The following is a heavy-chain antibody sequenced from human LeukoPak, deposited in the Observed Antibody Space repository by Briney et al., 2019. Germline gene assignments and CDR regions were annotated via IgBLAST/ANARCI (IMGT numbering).Heavy chain of an antibody. CDR3: AKDTNYYYDSSGYIDY. J-gene: IGHJ4*02. CDR2: IYSDGSRT. D-gene: IGHD3-22*01. CDR1: GFTFSSYW. V-gene: IGHV3-74*01. Sequence: GGSLRLSCAASGFTFSSYWMHWVRHGPGKGLVWVSRIYSDGSRTTYADSVKGRFTISGDNAKNTLYLQMNSLRAEDTAVYYCAKDTNYYYDSSGYIDYWGQGTLVTVSS.